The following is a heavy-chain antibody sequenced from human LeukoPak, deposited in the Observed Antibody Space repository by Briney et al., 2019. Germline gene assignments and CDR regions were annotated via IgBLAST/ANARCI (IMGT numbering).Heavy chain of an antibody. V-gene: IGHV3-64*04. CDR2: IRSNGDST. D-gene: IGHD4-17*01. J-gene: IGHJ1*01. CDR1: GFTFSNFA. Sequence: GGSLRLSCSASGFTFSNFAMHWVRQAPGKGLEHVSAIRSNGDSTYYTDSVKGRFTISRDNSQKTLYLQMNSLRAEDTAVYYCARVAVDDYGDYEQVSAEYFQHWGQGTLVTVSS. CDR3: ARVAVDDYGDYEQVSAEYFQH.